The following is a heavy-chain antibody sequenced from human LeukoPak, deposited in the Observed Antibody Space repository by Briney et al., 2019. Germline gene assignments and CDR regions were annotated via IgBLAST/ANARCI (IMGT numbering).Heavy chain of an antibody. CDR2: INHSGST. CDR1: GGSFSGYY. Sequence: PSETLSLTCAVYGGSFSGYYWSWIRQPTGKGLEWIGEINHSGSTNYNPSLKSRVTISVDTSKNQFSLKLSSVTAADTAVYYCARSPYSSGWSGVDYWGQGTLVTVSS. J-gene: IGHJ4*02. CDR3: ARSPYSSGWSGVDY. D-gene: IGHD6-19*01. V-gene: IGHV4-34*01.